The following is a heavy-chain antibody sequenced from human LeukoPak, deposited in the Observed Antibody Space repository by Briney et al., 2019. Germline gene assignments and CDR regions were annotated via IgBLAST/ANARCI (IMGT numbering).Heavy chain of an antibody. J-gene: IGHJ3*02. CDR3: ARRLLTGGFDI. CDR2: FQPGDSHI. CDR1: GYSFTSYW. Sequence: GESLKISCKGSGYSFTSYWIDWVRQVPGKGLEWMGLFQPGDSHIIYSPSFQGQVTFSDDKSISTAYLQWGSLRASDTAMYYCARRLLTGGFDIWGQGTMVTVSS. V-gene: IGHV5-51*01. D-gene: IGHD1-26*01.